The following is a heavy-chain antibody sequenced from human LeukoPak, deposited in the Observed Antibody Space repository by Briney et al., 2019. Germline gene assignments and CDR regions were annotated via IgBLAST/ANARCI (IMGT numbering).Heavy chain of an antibody. CDR1: GYSFTSYW. Sequence: GESLKISCKGSGYSFTSYWIGWVRQMRGKVLEWMGIIYPGDSDTRYSPTFQGHVTISADKSISTVYLQESSLKASDNAMYYCARRGLIEVTYYFDYWGQGTLVTVSS. CDR2: IYPGDSDT. CDR3: ARRGLIEVTYYFDY. V-gene: IGHV5-51*01. J-gene: IGHJ4*02. D-gene: IGHD3-10*01.